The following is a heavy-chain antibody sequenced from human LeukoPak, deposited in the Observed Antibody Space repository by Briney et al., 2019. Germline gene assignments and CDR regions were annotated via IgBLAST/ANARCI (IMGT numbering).Heavy chain of an antibody. J-gene: IGHJ4*02. V-gene: IGHV4-34*01. CDR1: GGSFSGWY. CDR3: ARGRWFGELLN. D-gene: IGHD3-10*01. Sequence: PSETLSLNCAVYGGSFSGWYWSWIRQPPGKGLEWIGDINHNGSTNYNPSLKSRVTISVDTSKNQVSLKLSSVTAADTAVYYCARGRWFGELLNWGQGTLVTLSS. CDR2: INHNGST.